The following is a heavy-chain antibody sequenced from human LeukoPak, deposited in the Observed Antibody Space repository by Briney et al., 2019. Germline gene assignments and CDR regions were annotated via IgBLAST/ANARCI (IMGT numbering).Heavy chain of an antibody. D-gene: IGHD5-24*01. Sequence: GESLKISCKGSGSSFTSYWIGWVRQMPGKGLEWLAIIYPGDSGTRYSPSFQGQVTISADKSISTAYLQWSSLKASDTAMYYCARRRDGYNQVYFDYWGQGTLVTVSS. J-gene: IGHJ4*02. CDR3: ARRRDGYNQVYFDY. CDR2: IYPGDSGT. V-gene: IGHV5-51*01. CDR1: GSSFTSYW.